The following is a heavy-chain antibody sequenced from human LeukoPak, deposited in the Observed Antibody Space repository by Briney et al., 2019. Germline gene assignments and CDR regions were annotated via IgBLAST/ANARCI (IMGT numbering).Heavy chain of an antibody. CDR3: ARDRKQLVHQGHYFDY. CDR1: GGSISSGGYY. V-gene: IGHV4-31*03. D-gene: IGHD6-6*01. J-gene: IGHJ4*02. CDR2: IYYSGST. Sequence: TLSLTCTVSGGSISSGGYYWSRIRQHPGKGLEWIGYIYYSGSTYYNPSLKSRVTISVDTSKNQFSLKLSSVTAADTAVYYCARDRKQLVHQGHYFDYWGQGTLVTVSS.